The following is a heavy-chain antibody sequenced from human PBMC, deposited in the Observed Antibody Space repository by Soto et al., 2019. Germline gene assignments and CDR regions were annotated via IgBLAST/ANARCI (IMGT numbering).Heavy chain of an antibody. V-gene: IGHV3-30-3*01. CDR3: AKSIAAAGNWFDP. D-gene: IGHD6-13*01. CDR1: GFIFSDYA. J-gene: IGHJ5*02. Sequence: SLRLSCTGSGFIFSDYAIHWARNAPGKGLEXVAXXSXXGXXXXXAXXAKGRFTISRDNSKNTLYLQMNSLRAEETAVYYCAKSIAAAGNWFDPWGQGTLVTVSS. CDR2: XSXXGXXX.